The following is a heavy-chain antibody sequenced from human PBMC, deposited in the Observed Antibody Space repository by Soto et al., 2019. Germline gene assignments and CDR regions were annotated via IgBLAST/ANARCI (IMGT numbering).Heavy chain of an antibody. CDR2: ISHDERDK. Sequence: GGSLSLSCAPSGFTFSNYVMHWVRQAPGKGLEWVALISHDERDKQYINSVKDRFTISRDNSKNTLDLQMDSLKLEDTAIYYCAREDFSSGHAGTFNHWGQGTLVTV. D-gene: IGHD3-22*01. CDR1: GFTFSNYV. V-gene: IGHV3-30*03. J-gene: IGHJ1*01. CDR3: AREDFSSGHAGTFNH.